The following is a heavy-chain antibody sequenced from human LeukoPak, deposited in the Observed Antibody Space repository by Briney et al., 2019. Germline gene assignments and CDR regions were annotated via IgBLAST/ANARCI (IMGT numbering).Heavy chain of an antibody. Sequence: PSETLSLTCTVSGGSISSYCWSWIRQPPGKGLEWIGYIYTSGSTNYNPSLKSRVTMSVDTSKNQFSLKLSSVTAADTAVYYCARRREGRGWFGDLFPTYMDGWGKGTTVTVSS. J-gene: IGHJ6*03. CDR3: ARRREGRGWFGDLFPTYMDG. CDR2: IYTSGST. D-gene: IGHD3-10*01. V-gene: IGHV4-4*09. CDR1: GGSISSYC.